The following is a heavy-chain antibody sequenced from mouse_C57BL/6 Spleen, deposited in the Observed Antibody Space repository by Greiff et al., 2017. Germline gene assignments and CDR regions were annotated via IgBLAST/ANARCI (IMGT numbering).Heavy chain of an antibody. J-gene: IGHJ3*01. CDR3: ARPQTAQEGGFAY. V-gene: IGHV1-52*01. CDR2: IDPSDSET. D-gene: IGHD3-2*02. CDR1: GYTFTSYW. Sequence: QVQLQQSGAELVRPGSSVKLSCKASGYTFTSYWMHWVKQRPIQGLEWIGNIDPSDSETHYNQKFKDKATLTVDKSSSTAYMQLSSLTSEDSAVYYCARPQTAQEGGFAYWGQGTLVTVSA.